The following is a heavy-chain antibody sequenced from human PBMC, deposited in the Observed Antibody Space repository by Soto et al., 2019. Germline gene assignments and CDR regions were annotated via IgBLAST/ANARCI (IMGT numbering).Heavy chain of an antibody. CDR2: IDYDNDK. CDR1: WFSLNTGAMR. Sequence: CGPTLVNPKQTLTLTCTFSWFSLNTGAMRMSWIRQPPGKALEWLARIDYDNDKFYTKSLKTRLTISKDTSKDQVVLTMSDMDPVDTATYFCARISPIGILDYWGPGLQVTVSS. J-gene: IGHJ4*02. V-gene: IGHV2-70*04. CDR3: ARISPIGILDY. D-gene: IGHD2-21*01.